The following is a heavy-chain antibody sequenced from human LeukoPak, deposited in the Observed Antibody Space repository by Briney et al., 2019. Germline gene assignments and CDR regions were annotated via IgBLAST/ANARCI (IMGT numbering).Heavy chain of an antibody. CDR3: GRDWDWHVQF. V-gene: IGHV1-18*01. CDR1: GYTFTSYG. Sequence: ASVKVSCKASGYTFTSYGISWVRQAPGQGLEWMGWISAYNGNTNYAQKLQGRVTMTTDTSTSTAYMELRSLTSDDTAVYFCGRDWDWHVQFWGQGTLITVSS. D-gene: IGHD1-26*01. CDR2: ISAYNGNT. J-gene: IGHJ4*02.